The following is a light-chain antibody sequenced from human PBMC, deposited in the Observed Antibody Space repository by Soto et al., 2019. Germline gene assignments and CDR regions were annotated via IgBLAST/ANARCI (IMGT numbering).Light chain of an antibody. J-gene: IGKJ1*01. CDR1: QTISSW. CDR2: DAS. V-gene: IGKV1-5*01. CDR3: QHYNHWLWT. Sequence: DIQMTQSPSTLSASVGDRVTITCRASQTISSWLAWYQQKPGKAPDLLIYDASRLAGGVPSRFSGSESGTEFTLTISSLQSEDSAVYYCQHYNHWLWTFGQGTKVDIK.